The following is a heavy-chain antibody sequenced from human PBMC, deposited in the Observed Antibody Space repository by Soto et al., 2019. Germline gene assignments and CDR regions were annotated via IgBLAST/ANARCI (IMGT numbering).Heavy chain of an antibody. Sequence: SETLSLTCTVSGGSISSYYWSWIRQPPGKGLEWIGYIYYRGSTNYTPSLKSRVTISVDTSKNRLSLKLSSVTAADTAVYYGARVWGIRKAFDIWGQGTMVTVS. CDR1: GGSISSYY. CDR2: IYYRGST. CDR3: ARVWGIRKAFDI. V-gene: IGHV4-59*01. J-gene: IGHJ3*02. D-gene: IGHD3-16*01.